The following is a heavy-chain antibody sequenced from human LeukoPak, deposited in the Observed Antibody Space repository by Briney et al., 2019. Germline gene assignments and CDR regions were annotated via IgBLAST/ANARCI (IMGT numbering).Heavy chain of an antibody. D-gene: IGHD2/OR15-2a*01. CDR1: GFTFNRYS. CDR2: IKNDGAT. J-gene: IGHJ3*01. Sequence: GGSLRLSCAASGFTFNRYSMNWVRQAPGEGLVWVSRIKNDGATTYADSVKGRFTISRDNAKKTLYLQMNSLRADDTAVYYCAADGEYAFLVWGQGTMVTVSS. CDR3: AADGEYAFLV. V-gene: IGHV3-74*01.